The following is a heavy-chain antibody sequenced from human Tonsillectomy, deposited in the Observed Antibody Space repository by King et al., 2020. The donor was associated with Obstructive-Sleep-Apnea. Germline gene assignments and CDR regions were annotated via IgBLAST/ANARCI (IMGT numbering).Heavy chain of an antibody. CDR2: TSYDGTNE. V-gene: IGHV3-30*04. Sequence: VQLVESGGGVVQPGRSLRLSCAASGFTFSSYAMHWVRQAPGKGLQWVAVTSYDGTNEHYTDSVKGRFTFSRDNSKNTQYLQMNSLRAEETAVYYCARGARPLNWDFDLWGRGTLVTVSS. CDR3: ARGARPLNWDFDL. J-gene: IGHJ2*01. CDR1: GFTFSSYA.